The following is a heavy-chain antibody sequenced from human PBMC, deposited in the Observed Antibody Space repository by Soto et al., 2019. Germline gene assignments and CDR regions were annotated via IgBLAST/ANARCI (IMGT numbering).Heavy chain of an antibody. J-gene: IGHJ4*02. CDR3: ARHHTGSLFDN. D-gene: IGHD1-26*01. CDR2: IFHSGST. V-gene: IGHV4-39*01. Sequence: QLQLQESGPGLVRSSETLSLTCTVSGGSILSSSYYWGWVRQPPGEGLEWVATIFHSGSTYYNPTPSLKSRATISVDTSKNQFSLKLTSVTAADTAVYYCARHHTGSLFDNWGQGTLVTVSS. CDR1: GGSILSSSYY.